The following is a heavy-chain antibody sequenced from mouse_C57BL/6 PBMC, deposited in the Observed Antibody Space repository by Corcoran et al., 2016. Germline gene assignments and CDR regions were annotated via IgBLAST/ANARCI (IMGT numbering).Heavy chain of an antibody. J-gene: IGHJ4*01. V-gene: IGHV9-3*01. CDR2: INTYSGVP. CDR1: GYTFTTYG. Sequence: QIQLVQSGPELKKPGETVKISCKASGYTFTTYGMSWVKQAPGKGLKWMGWINTYSGVPTYADDFKGRFAFSLETSASTAYLQINNLKNEDTATYFCARDWGAMDYWGQGTSVTVSS. CDR3: ARDWGAMDY.